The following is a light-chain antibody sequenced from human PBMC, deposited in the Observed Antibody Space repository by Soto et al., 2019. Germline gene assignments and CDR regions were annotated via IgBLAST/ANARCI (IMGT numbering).Light chain of an antibody. CDR1: QSVSSSY. J-gene: IGKJ1*01. CDR2: GAS. V-gene: IGKV3-20*01. Sequence: ETVLTQSPGTLSLSPGERATLSCRVSQSVSSSYLAWFQQKPGQAPRLLIYGASSRATGIPDRFSGSGSGTDFTLTISRLEPEDFAVYYCQEYVSSRTFGQGTKVEIK. CDR3: QEYVSSRT.